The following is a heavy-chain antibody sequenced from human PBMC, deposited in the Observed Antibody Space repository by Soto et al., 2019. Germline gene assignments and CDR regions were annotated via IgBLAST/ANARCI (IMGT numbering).Heavy chain of an antibody. V-gene: IGHV3-53*01. CDR3: ARHYSAMGV. CDR1: GFTVSSDS. Sequence: PGGSLRLSCAASGFTVSSDSMTWVRQAPGKGLEWIPIIYSDNNTDYADSVKGRFSISRDTSKNILYLQMNSLRAEDTAEYYCARHYSAMGVWGQGTTVTVSS. J-gene: IGHJ6*02. CDR2: IYSDNNT.